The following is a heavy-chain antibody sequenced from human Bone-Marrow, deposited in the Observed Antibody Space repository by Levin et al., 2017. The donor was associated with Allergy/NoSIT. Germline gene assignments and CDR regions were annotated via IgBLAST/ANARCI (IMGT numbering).Heavy chain of an antibody. J-gene: IGHJ6*02. V-gene: IGHV3-48*02. Sequence: GGSLRLSCAASGFTFSNSSMNWVRQAPGKGLEWVSYISDSSSSIFYADSVEGRFTISRDNAKNSLFLQMNSLRDEDTAVYYCARDCPHLSYSSTWYYYYGMDVWGQGTTVTVSS. CDR1: GFTFSNSS. CDR2: ISDSSSSI. CDR3: ARDCPHLSYSSTWYYYYGMDV. D-gene: IGHD6-13*01.